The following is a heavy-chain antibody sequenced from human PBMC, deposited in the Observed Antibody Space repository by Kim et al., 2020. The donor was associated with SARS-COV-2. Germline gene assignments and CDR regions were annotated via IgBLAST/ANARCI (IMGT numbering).Heavy chain of an antibody. Sequence: SETLSLTCTVSGGSISSGGYYWSWIRQHPGKGLEWIGYIYYSGSTYYNPSLKSRVTISVDTSKNQFSLKLSSVTAADTAVYYCARLYSSPYGMDVWGQGTTVTVSS. D-gene: IGHD6-19*01. V-gene: IGHV4-31*03. CDR3: ARLYSSPYGMDV. CDR2: IYYSGST. J-gene: IGHJ6*02. CDR1: GGSISSGGYY.